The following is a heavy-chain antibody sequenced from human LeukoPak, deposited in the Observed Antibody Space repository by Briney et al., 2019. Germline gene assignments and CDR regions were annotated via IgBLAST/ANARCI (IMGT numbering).Heavy chain of an antibody. J-gene: IGHJ4*02. CDR3: ARGTHGSYSLSFHFDY. CDR2: IIPIFGTA. V-gene: IGHV1-69*13. D-gene: IGHD1-26*01. Sequence: GASVKVSCKASGGTFSSYAISWVRQAPGQGLEWMGGIIPIFGTANYAQKFQGRVTITADESTSTAYMELSSLRPEDTAVYYCARGTHGSYSLSFHFDYWGQGTLVTVSS. CDR1: GGTFSSYA.